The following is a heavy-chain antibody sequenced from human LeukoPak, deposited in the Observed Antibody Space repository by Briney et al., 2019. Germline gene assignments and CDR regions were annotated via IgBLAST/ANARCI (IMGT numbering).Heavy chain of an antibody. CDR2: IHYDGSDK. D-gene: IGHD6-6*01. Sequence: GGSLRLSCAASGFTFSRHGMHWVRQAPGKGLEWVAFIHYDGSDKYYVDSVKGRFTISRDNSKNALYLQMNSLRVEDTAVYYCAKSRKYSSSPQYYFDYWGQGTLVTVPS. V-gene: IGHV3-30*02. CDR3: AKSRKYSSSPQYYFDY. CDR1: GFTFSRHG. J-gene: IGHJ4*02.